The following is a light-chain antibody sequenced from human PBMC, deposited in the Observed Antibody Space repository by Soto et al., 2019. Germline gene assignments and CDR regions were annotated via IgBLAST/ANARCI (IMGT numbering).Light chain of an antibody. CDR3: QQYYGLPPLT. CDR2: HAS. CDR1: QNITNN. Sequence: DIQMTQSPSSLSASIGDRVTITCQASQNITNNLRWYQQKPGKAPNLLIYHASKLAKGVTSRFSGSGSGTDFSFIITSLQREDLATYYCQQYYGLPPLTFGQGTRL. V-gene: IGKV1-33*01. J-gene: IGKJ5*01.